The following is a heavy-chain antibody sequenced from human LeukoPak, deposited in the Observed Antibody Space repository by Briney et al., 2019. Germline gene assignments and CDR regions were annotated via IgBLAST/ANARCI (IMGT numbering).Heavy chain of an antibody. Sequence: GGSLRLYCAASGFTFSSYAMSWLRQAPGKGLEGVSGISGSGGSTYYADSVKGRFPISRDNPKKALYLQMNSLRAEDTAVYYCAKDRESGNYRAPEYFQHWGQGTLVTVSS. CDR1: GFTFSSYA. J-gene: IGHJ1*01. V-gene: IGHV3-23*01. CDR2: ISGSGGST. D-gene: IGHD1-26*01. CDR3: AKDRESGNYRAPEYFQH.